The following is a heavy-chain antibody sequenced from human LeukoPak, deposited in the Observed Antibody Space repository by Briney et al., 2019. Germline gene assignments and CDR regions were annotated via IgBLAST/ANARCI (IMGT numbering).Heavy chain of an antibody. V-gene: IGHV3-64*01. J-gene: IGHJ5*02. CDR3: ARGGRGGDRFDP. CDR2: ISSNGGST. CDR1: GFTFSSYA. D-gene: IGHD3-16*01. Sequence: GGSLRLSCAASGFTFSSYAMHWVRQAPGKGLEYVSAISSNGGSTYYANSVKGRFTISRDNSKNTLYLQMGSLRAEDMAVYYCARGGRGGDRFDPWGQGTLVTVSS.